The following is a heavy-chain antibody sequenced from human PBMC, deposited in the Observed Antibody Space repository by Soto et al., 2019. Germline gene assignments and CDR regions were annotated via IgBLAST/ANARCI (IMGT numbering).Heavy chain of an antibody. CDR2: IKQDGSEK. CDR1: GFTFSSHW. CDR3: ARAAGRFWSGSPLGY. Sequence: GGSLRLSCAASGFTFSSHWMSWVRQAPGKGLEWLASIKQDGSEKHYVDSVKGRFTISRDNAKNSLYLQMNSLRAEDTAVYYCARAAGRFWSGSPLGYWGQGTLVTVSS. D-gene: IGHD3-3*01. V-gene: IGHV3-7*01. J-gene: IGHJ4*02.